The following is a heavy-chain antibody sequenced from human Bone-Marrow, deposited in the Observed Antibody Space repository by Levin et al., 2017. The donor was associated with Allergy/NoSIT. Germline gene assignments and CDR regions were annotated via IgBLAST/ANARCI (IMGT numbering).Heavy chain of an antibody. D-gene: IGHD1-26*01. Sequence: GESLKISCAASGFTVSNNYMKWVRQAPGKGLEWVSLIYSGGNTYYADSVMGRFTISRDNSKNTLYLQMNSLRAEDTAVYYCAARAPGIVHSWGQGTLVTVSS. J-gene: IGHJ4*02. CDR2: IYSGGNT. CDR3: AARAPGIVHS. V-gene: IGHV3-53*01. CDR1: GFTVSNNY.